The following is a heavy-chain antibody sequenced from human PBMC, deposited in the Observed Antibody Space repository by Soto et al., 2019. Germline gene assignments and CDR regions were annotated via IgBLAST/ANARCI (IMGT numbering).Heavy chain of an antibody. CDR3: ARGTNTPMPRYGMDV. J-gene: IGHJ6*02. V-gene: IGHV1-69*13. D-gene: IGHD5-18*01. CDR1: GGTFSSYA. CDR2: IIPIFGTA. Sequence: SVKVCCKASGGTFSSYAISWVRQAPGQGLEWMGGIIPIFGTANYAQKFQGRVTITADESTSTAYMELSSLRSEDTAVYYCARGTNTPMPRYGMDVWGQGTTVTVSS.